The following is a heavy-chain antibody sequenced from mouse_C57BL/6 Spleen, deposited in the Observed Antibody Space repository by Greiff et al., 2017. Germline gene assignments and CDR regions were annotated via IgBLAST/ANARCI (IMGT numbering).Heavy chain of an antibody. CDR2: IDPENGDT. CDR3: TRNHYDYGYFDY. J-gene: IGHJ2*01. Sequence: VQLQQSGAELVRPGASVKLSCTASGFNIKDDYMHWVKQRPEQGLEWIGWIDPENGDTEYASKFQGKATITADTSSNTAYLQLSSLTSEDTAVYYCTRNHYDYGYFDYWGQGTTLTVSS. D-gene: IGHD2-4*01. V-gene: IGHV14-4*01. CDR1: GFNIKDDY.